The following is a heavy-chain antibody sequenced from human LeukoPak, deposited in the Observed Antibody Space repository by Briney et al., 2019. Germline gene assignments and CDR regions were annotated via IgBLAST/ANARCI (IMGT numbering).Heavy chain of an antibody. Sequence: SETLSLTCTVSAGSINSGDYYWSWIRQPAGKGLEWIGRIYSPGTNYNYNPSLKSRVTISVDTSKNQFSLKLSSVTAADTAVYYCARVVGATLDVWFDPWGQGTLVTVSS. J-gene: IGHJ5*02. CDR3: ARVVGATLDVWFDP. CDR1: AGSINSGDYY. V-gene: IGHV4-61*02. CDR2: IYSPGTN. D-gene: IGHD1-26*01.